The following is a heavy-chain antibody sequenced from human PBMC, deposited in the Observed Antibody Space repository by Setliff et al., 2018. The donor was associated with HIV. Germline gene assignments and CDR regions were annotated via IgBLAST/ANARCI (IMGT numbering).Heavy chain of an antibody. Sequence: GASVKVSCKASGYSFARYGLSWVRQAPGQGLEWMGWITPYNNNTQYTQHLQGRVTMTTDTYTSTAYMDLRSLRSDDTAVYYCARDEKRAAGGSLYYFDLWGQGTLVTVSS. V-gene: IGHV1-18*01. CDR2: ITPYNNNT. CDR1: GYSFARYG. CDR3: ARDEKRAAGGSLYYFDL. D-gene: IGHD5-12*01. J-gene: IGHJ4*02.